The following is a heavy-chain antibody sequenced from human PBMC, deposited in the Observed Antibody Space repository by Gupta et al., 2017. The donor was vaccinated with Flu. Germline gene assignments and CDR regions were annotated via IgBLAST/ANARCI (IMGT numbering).Heavy chain of an antibody. CDR1: GFTLSHHV. V-gene: IGHV3-30-3*01. J-gene: IGHJ3*02. CDR3: AREGYSSSHAPAFDI. D-gene: IGHD6-19*01. CDR2: LSVDEISK. Sequence: HVQLVESGGGVGQPGGSLRLSCSASGFTLSHHVMHWVRRAPGKGLEWVAGLSVDEISKHYVDAVKGRFTISRDTSANTLYLQMNSLTAEDTAIYYCAREGYSSSHAPAFDIWGQGTMVTVSS.